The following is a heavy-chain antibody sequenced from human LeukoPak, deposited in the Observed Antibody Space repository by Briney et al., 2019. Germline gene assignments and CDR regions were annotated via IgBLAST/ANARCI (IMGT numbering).Heavy chain of an antibody. Sequence: GASVKVSCKASGGTFSSYAISWVRQAPGQGLEWMGGIIPIFGTANYAQKFQGRVTITADESTSTAYMELSSLRSEDTAVYYCARGANDYSNFQATYYFDYWGQGTLVTVSS. CDR2: IIPIFGTA. V-gene: IGHV1-69*13. CDR1: GGTFSSYA. D-gene: IGHD4-11*01. CDR3: ARGANDYSNFQATYYFDY. J-gene: IGHJ4*02.